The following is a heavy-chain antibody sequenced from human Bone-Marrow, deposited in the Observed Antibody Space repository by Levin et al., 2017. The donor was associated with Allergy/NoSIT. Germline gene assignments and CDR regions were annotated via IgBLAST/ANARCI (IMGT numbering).Heavy chain of an antibody. V-gene: IGHV3-30*03. J-gene: IGHJ4*02. CDR1: GFTFSSYG. CDR3: ARGYCTGDVCYPENYFDY. D-gene: IGHD2-8*02. Sequence: GESLKISCAASGFTFSSYGMHWVRQAPGKGLEWVAVISYDGSNKYYGDSVKGRFTISRDNSKNTLYLQMNSLRAEDTAVYYCARGYCTGDVCYPENYFDYWGQGTLVTVSS. CDR2: ISYDGSNK.